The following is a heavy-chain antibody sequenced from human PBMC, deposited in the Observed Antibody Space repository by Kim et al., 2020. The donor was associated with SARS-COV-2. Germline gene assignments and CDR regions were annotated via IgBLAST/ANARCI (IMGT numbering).Heavy chain of an antibody. CDR1: GGTFSSYA. J-gene: IGHJ6*02. V-gene: IGHV1-69*13. CDR2: IIPIFGTA. CDR3: ARGIYYGSGSLYGMDV. Sequence: SVKVSCKASGGTFSSYAISWVRQAPGQGLEWMGGIIPIFGTANYAQKFQGRVTITADESTSTAYMELSSLRSEDTAVYYCARGIYYGSGSLYGMDVWGQGTTVTVSS. D-gene: IGHD3-10*01.